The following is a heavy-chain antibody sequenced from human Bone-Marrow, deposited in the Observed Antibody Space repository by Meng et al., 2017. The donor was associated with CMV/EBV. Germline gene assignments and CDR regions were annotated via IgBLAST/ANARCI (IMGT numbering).Heavy chain of an antibody. CDR3: ARAGGYASPLSY. D-gene: IGHD1-1*01. Sequence: GESLKISCAASGFTLSNNYMNWVRQAPGKGLEWVSLLYSGGDTYYADSVRGRFTISRDSSKNTLYLQMNSLRAEDTAVYYCARAGGYASPLSYWGQGTVVTVPQ. J-gene: IGHJ1*01. V-gene: IGHV3-53*01. CDR1: GFTLSNNY. CDR2: LYSGGDT.